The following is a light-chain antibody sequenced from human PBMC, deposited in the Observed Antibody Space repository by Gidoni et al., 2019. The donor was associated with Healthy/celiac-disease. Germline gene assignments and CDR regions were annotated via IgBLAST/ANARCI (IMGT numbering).Light chain of an antibody. CDR1: QGISNY. J-gene: IGKJ1*01. CDR3: QKYNSAPWT. V-gene: IGKV1-27*01. Sequence: DIQMTQSPSSLSASVGDSVTITCRASQGISNYLAWYQHTPGKVPKLMIYAASTFQSGVPSGFRGSGSGTDFNLTISSLQHEYVANYYCQKYNSAPWTFGQGTKVEIK. CDR2: AAS.